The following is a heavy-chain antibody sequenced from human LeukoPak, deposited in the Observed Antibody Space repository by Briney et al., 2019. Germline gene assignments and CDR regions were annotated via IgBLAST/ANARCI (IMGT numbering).Heavy chain of an antibody. CDR1: GFTFSHYA. Sequence: PGRCLRLSCAASGFTFSHYAMNWVRRAPGKGLEWVSGISGSGGNTFYADSVKGRFTISRDNSKNTLYLQVTSLRADDTAVFYCAKEGAEYNLNAWGQGTLVTVSS. CDR2: ISGSGGNT. J-gene: IGHJ5*02. CDR3: AKEGAEYNLNA. D-gene: IGHD1-1*01. V-gene: IGHV3-23*01.